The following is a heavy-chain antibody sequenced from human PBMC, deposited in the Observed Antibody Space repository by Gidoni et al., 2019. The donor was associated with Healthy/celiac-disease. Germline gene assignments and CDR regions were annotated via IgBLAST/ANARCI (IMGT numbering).Heavy chain of an antibody. Sequence: QVQLQQWGAGLLKPSATLSLTCPVYGWSFSGYYWSWIRQPPGKGLEWIWEITHSGSTNYNPSLKSRVTISVDTSKNQCSLKLSSVTAADTAVYYCARERRNTAMVKWGTDYWGQGTLVTVSS. J-gene: IGHJ4*02. CDR2: ITHSGST. CDR1: GWSFSGYY. CDR3: ARERRNTAMVKWGTDY. D-gene: IGHD5-18*01. V-gene: IGHV4-34*01.